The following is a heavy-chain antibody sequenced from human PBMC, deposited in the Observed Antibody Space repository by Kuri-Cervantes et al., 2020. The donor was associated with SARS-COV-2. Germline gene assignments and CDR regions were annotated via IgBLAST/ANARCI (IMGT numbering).Heavy chain of an antibody. Sequence: GGSLRLCCAASGFAVRNTYMAWVHQAPGKGLECVSVIYSGGNTYYADSVKGRFTISKDSSKNTLYLQMNSLRAEDTAVYYGARAKSSNAALIPADYWGQGTLVTVSS. CDR1: GFAVRNTY. J-gene: IGHJ4*02. V-gene: IGHV3-53*01. D-gene: IGHD6-6*01. CDR3: ARAKSSNAALIPADY. CDR2: IYSGGNT.